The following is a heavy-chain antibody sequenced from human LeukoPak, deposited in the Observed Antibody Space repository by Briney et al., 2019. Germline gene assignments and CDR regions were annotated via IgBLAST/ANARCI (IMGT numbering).Heavy chain of an antibody. CDR2: IYSGGST. V-gene: IGHV3-66*01. J-gene: IGHJ4*02. CDR3: ARDKYDFWSGYHPFDY. D-gene: IGHD3-3*01. CDR1: GFTVSSNY. Sequence: GGSLRLSCAASGFTVSSNYMSWVRQAPGKGLEWVSVIYSGGSTYYADSVKGRFTISRDNSKNTLYLQMNSLRAEDTAVYYCARDKYDFWSGYHPFDYWGQGTLVTVSS.